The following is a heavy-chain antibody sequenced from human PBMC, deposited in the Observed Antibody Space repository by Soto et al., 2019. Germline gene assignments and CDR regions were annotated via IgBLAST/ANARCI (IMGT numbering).Heavy chain of an antibody. CDR1: GGSFSGYQ. Sequence: SGTLSLTCGVYGGSFSGYQWNWIRQSPGQGLEWSGEINHSGTTKYNPSLERRINLSVDTSKKQFSLKMFSVTAAYTAIYYCASGWRFDPWGQGTQVTVSS. CDR3: ASGWRFDP. J-gene: IGHJ5*02. CDR2: INHSGTT. D-gene: IGHD1-1*01. V-gene: IGHV4-34*01.